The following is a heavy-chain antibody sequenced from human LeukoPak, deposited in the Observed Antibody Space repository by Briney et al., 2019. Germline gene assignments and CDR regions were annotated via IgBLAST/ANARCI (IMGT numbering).Heavy chain of an antibody. V-gene: IGHV6-1*01. D-gene: IGHD6-13*01. CDR3: GRVFRDTHAPHSSSWYNWFDP. J-gene: IGHJ5*02. Sequence: SQTLSLTCAISGDSVSSNSAAWNWIRQSPSRGLEWLGRTYYRSKWYNDYAVSVKSRITINTDTSKNQFSLQLNSVTPEDTAVYYCGRVFRDTHAPHSSSWYNWFDPWGQGTLVTVSS. CDR2: TYYRSKWYN. CDR1: GDSVSSNSAA.